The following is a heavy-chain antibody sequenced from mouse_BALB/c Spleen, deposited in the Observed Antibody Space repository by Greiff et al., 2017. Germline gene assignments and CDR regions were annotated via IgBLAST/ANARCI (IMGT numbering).Heavy chain of an antibody. CDR3: AKLGRGDAMDY. J-gene: IGHJ4*01. V-gene: IGHV2-6-5*01. D-gene: IGHD4-1*01. Sequence: LSISKDNSKSQVFLKMNSLQTDDTAMYYCAKLGRGDAMDYWGQGTSVTVSS.